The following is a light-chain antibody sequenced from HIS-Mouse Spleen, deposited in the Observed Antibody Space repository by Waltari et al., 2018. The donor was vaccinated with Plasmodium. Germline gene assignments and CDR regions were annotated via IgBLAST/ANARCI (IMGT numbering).Light chain of an antibody. J-gene: IGKJ4*01. V-gene: IGKV3-11*01. Sequence: EIVLTQSPATLSLSPGERATLSCMASQSVSSYLAWYQQRPGQAPRLLIYAASTRATGIPARFSGSGSGTDFTLTISSLEPEDFAVYYCQQRSNWPSLTFGGGTKVEIK. CDR1: QSVSSY. CDR3: QQRSNWPSLT. CDR2: AAS.